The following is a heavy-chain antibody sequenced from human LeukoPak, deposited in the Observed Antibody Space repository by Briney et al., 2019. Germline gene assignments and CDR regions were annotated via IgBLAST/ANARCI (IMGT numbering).Heavy chain of an antibody. CDR3: ASVFRQLGA. J-gene: IGHJ5*02. D-gene: IGHD6-13*01. Sequence: GASVKVSCKASGGTFSSYAISWVRQAPEQGLEWMGGIILIFGTANYAQKFQGRVTITADESTSTAYMELSSLRSEDTAVYYCASVFRQLGAWGQGTLVTVSS. CDR1: GGTFSSYA. V-gene: IGHV1-69*13. CDR2: IILIFGTA.